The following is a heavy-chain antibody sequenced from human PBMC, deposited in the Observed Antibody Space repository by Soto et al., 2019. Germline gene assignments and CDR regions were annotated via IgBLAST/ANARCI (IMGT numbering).Heavy chain of an antibody. CDR2: IKRKTDGGTT. D-gene: IGHD3-10*01. CDR3: TGSLK. J-gene: IGHJ4*02. V-gene: IGHV3-15*01. CDR1: GFTINSAW. Sequence: SGGSLRLSCVASGFTINSAWMHWIRQAPGKGLEWVGLIKRKTDGGTTNYAAPVKGRFSISRDDSRSTLYLDMNSLKTEDTAVYYCTGSLKWGQGTLVTVSS.